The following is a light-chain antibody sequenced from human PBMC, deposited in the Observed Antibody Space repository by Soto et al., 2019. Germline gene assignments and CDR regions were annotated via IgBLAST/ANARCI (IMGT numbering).Light chain of an antibody. CDR2: DVY. J-gene: IGLJ3*02. CDR1: SSDVGGYDY. V-gene: IGLV2-11*01. CDR3: SSEVASHTVV. Sequence: QSVLTQPRSVSGSPGQSLTISCTGSSSDVGGYDYVSWYQHHPGKAPKLIIYDVYKRPSGVPGRFSGSKSGNTASLTISGLQAEDEADYHCSSEVASHTVVFGGGTKLTVL.